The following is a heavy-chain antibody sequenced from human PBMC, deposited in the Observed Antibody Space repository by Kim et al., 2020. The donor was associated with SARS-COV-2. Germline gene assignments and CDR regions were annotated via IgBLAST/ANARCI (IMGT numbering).Heavy chain of an antibody. J-gene: IGHJ4*02. Sequence: GGSLRLSCAASGFTFSSYGMHWVRQAPGKGLEWVAVISYDGSNKYYADSVKGRFTISRDNSKNTLYLQMNSLRAEDTAVYYCAKGSYYYDSSVYSVYWGQGTLVTVSS. CDR2: ISYDGSNK. V-gene: IGHV3-30*18. D-gene: IGHD3-22*01. CDR1: GFTFSSYG. CDR3: AKGSYYYDSSVYSVY.